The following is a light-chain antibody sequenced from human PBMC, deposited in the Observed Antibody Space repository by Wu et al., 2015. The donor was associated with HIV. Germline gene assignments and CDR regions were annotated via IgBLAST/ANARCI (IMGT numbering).Light chain of an antibody. J-gene: IGKJ3*01. Sequence: EIVMTQFPATLSVSPGERATLSCRASQSVSSSYLAWYQQKPGQAPRLLIYGTSSRATGISDRFSGSGSGTDFTLTISRLEPADFAVYYCQHYVSSLFTFGPWDQSEYQT. CDR3: QHYVSSLFT. CDR2: GTS. V-gene: IGKV3-20*01. CDR1: QSVSSSY.